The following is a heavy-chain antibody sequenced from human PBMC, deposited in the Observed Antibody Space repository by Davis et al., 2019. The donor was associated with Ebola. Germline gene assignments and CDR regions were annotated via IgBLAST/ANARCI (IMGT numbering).Heavy chain of an antibody. CDR2: ISGSGNTT. D-gene: IGHD3-16*01. CDR3: AKDKGFWVPPDWFGP. CDR1: GFTFSGSA. J-gene: IGHJ5*02. V-gene: IGHV3-23*01. Sequence: GGSLRLSCAASGFTFSGSAMHWVRQAPGKGLEWVSSISGSGNTTYYADSVEGRFTISRDNSKNTLSLQMDSVRGEDTAVYYCAKDKGFWVPPDWFGPWGQGVQVTVSS.